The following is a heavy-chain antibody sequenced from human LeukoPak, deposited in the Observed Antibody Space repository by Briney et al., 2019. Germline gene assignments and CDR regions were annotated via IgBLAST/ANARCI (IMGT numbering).Heavy chain of an antibody. Sequence: ASVKVSCKASGGPFSTNAINWVRQAPGQGLEWMGGIIPLFGTTKYEQKFQGRVTISADKSTNTAYMELSSLRSEDTAMYYCARDRKFYYDSSGYASFDFWGQGTLVTASS. V-gene: IGHV1-69*06. CDR3: ARDRKFYYDSSGYASFDF. D-gene: IGHD3-22*01. CDR1: GGPFSTNA. J-gene: IGHJ4*02. CDR2: IIPLFGTT.